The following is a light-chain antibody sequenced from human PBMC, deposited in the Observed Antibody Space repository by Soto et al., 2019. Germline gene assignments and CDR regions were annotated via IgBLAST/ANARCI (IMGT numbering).Light chain of an antibody. J-gene: IGKJ4*01. CDR1: QGISNW. CDR2: TGS. Sequence: DIQMTQSPSSVSASVGDRVSITCRACQGISNWLAWYQQKPGRAPKLLIYTGSSLQSGVPSRFSGTGSGTDFTLTISSLQPEDVATYYCQQANSFPLTFGGGTKVEIK. CDR3: QQANSFPLT. V-gene: IGKV1-12*01.